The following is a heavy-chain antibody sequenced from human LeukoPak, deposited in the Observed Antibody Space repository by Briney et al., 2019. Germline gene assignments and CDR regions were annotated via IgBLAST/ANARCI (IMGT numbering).Heavy chain of an antibody. Sequence: SGGSLRLSCAASAFTFSDYAMTWVRQAPGKGLEWVSAITGSGGTTYYADSVKGRFTISRDNSKNTLYLQMNSLRAEDTALYYCARGSYSYGYFGSYWGQGTLVTVCS. J-gene: IGHJ4*02. V-gene: IGHV3-23*01. CDR1: AFTFSDYA. CDR2: ITGSGGTT. D-gene: IGHD5-18*01. CDR3: ARGSYSYGYFGSY.